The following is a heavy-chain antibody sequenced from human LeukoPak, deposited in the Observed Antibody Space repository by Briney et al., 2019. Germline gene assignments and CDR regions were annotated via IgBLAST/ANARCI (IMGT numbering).Heavy chain of an antibody. Sequence: GGSLRLSCAASGFTFSSYGMHWVRQAPGKGLEWVAVIWYDGSNKYYADSVKGRFTISRDNSKNTLYLQMNSLRAEDTAVYYYARDGELAVAGTPQDFDYWGQGTLVTVSS. CDR3: ARDGELAVAGTPQDFDY. CDR2: IWYDGSNK. V-gene: IGHV3-33*01. CDR1: GFTFSSYG. D-gene: IGHD6-19*01. J-gene: IGHJ4*02.